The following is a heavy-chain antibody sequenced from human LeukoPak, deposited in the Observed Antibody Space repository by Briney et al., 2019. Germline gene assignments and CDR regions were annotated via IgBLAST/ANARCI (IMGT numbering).Heavy chain of an antibody. CDR1: GFTFSSYA. D-gene: IGHD3-9*01. V-gene: IGHV3-30-3*01. CDR3: ARVKGILTGYYRSFDY. J-gene: IGHJ4*02. Sequence: PGGSLRLSCAASGFTFSSYAMHWVRQAPGKGLEWVAVISYDGSNKYYADSVKGRFTISRDNSKNTLYLQMNSLRAEDTAVYYSARVKGILTGYYRSFDYWGQGTLVTVSS. CDR2: ISYDGSNK.